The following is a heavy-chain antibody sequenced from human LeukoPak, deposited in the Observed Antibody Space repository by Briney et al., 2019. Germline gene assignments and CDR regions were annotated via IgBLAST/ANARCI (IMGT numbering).Heavy chain of an antibody. CDR1: GYTFTGYY. CDR2: INPNSGGT. V-gene: IGHV1-2*02. Sequence: APVKVSCKASGYTFTGYYMHWVRQAPGQGLEWMGWINPNSGGTNYAQKFQGRVTMTRDTSISTAYMELSRLRSDDTAVYYCARVSPLTIFGVVIRVPADYWGQGTLVTVSS. D-gene: IGHD3-3*01. J-gene: IGHJ4*02. CDR3: ARVSPLTIFGVVIRVPADY.